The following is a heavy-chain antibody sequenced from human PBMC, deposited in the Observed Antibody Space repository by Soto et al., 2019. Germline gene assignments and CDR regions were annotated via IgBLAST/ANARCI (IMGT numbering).Heavy chain of an antibody. J-gene: IGHJ4*02. CDR3: ARVLLWFGELSWGFDY. D-gene: IGHD3-10*01. CDR2: ISYDGSNK. V-gene: IGHV3-30-3*01. CDR1: GFTFSSYA. Sequence: GGSLRLSCAASGFTFSSYAMHWVRQAPGKGLEWVAVISYDGSNKYYADSVKGRFTISRDNSKNTLYLQMNSLRAEDTAVYYCARVLLWFGELSWGFDYWGQGTLVTVSS.